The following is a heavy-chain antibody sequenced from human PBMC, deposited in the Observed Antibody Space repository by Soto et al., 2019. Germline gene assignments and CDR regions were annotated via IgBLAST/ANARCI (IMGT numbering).Heavy chain of an antibody. D-gene: IGHD1-1*01. V-gene: IGHV1-2*02. J-gene: IGHJ4*02. CDR2: INPDNGGT. CDR1: GNTFTGYY. CDR3: AREGLSGTLVVYFDR. Sequence: GXSVKVSCKASGNTFTGYYIHRVRQAPGQGLEWMGWINPDNGGTNYAQKFKGRVTLTRDTSISTAYMELSSLRSDDTAVYYCAREGLSGTLVVYFDRWGQGSVVTVSS.